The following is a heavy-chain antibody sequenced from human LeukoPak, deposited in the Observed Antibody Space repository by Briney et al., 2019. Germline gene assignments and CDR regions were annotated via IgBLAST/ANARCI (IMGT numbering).Heavy chain of an antibody. CDR2: INSRSNTI. D-gene: IGHD4-17*01. Sequence: PGGSLRLSCAASGFTFSTYSMNWVRQAPGKGLHWVSYINSRSNTIYYADSVKGRFTISRDNAKNSLYLQTNSLRDEDTAVYYCARDRGDYGDYDYWGQGTVVTVSS. CDR3: ARDRGDYGDYDY. V-gene: IGHV3-48*02. CDR1: GFTFSTYS. J-gene: IGHJ4*02.